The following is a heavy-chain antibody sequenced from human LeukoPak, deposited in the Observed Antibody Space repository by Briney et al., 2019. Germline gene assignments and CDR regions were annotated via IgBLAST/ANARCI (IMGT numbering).Heavy chain of an antibody. D-gene: IGHD1-26*01. CDR2: INGDGSST. CDR1: GFTFSSYW. J-gene: IGHJ4*02. V-gene: IGHV3-74*01. Sequence: GGSLRLSCAASGFTFSSYWMHWVRQAPGKGQVWVSRINGDGSSTSYADSVKGRVTISRDNAKNTPYLQMNSLRAEDTAVYYCARRSSGSSPYYLDYWGQGTLVTVSS. CDR3: ARRSSGSSPYYLDY.